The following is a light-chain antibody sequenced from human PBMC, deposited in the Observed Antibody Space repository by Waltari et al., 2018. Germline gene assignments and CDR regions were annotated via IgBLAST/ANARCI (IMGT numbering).Light chain of an antibody. CDR1: QYVTNGY. CDR3: QQYGSLPWT. CDR2: DAS. Sequence: EVVLTQSLGTLSLSPGETAPLSCRASQYVTNGYLAWYQQKPGQAPSLLIFDASIRATGIPDRFSGSGSGTDFTLTITRLEPEDFAVYHCQQYGSLPWTFGQGTKVEMK. J-gene: IGKJ1*01. V-gene: IGKV3-20*01.